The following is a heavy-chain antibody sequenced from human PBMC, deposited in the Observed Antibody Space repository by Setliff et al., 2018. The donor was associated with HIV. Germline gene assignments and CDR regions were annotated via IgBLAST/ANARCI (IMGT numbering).Heavy chain of an antibody. Sequence: PGESLKISCKGSGYSFNIYWIGWVRQMPGKGLEWMGIIYPGDSDTIYSPSFQGQVTISDDKSITTAYLQWSSLKASDTAMYYCARLSRHYSDSTAYHDAFDVWGQGTKVTVSS. J-gene: IGHJ3*01. V-gene: IGHV5-51*01. CDR1: GYSFNIYW. CDR3: ARLSRHYSDSTAYHDAFDV. CDR2: IYPGDSDT. D-gene: IGHD3-22*01.